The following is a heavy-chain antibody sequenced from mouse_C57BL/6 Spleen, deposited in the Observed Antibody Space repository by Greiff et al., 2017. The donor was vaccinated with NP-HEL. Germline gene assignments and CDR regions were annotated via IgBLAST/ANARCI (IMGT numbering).Heavy chain of an antibody. Sequence: EVQRVESGGGLVKPGGSLKLSCAASGFTFSDYGMHWVRQAPEKGLEWVAYISSGSSTICYADTVKGRFTISRDNAKNTLFLQMTSLRSEDTAMYYCARDGYYPLDYWGQGTSVTVSS. V-gene: IGHV5-17*01. CDR3: ARDGYYPLDY. D-gene: IGHD2-3*01. J-gene: IGHJ4*01. CDR2: ISSGSSTI. CDR1: GFTFSDYG.